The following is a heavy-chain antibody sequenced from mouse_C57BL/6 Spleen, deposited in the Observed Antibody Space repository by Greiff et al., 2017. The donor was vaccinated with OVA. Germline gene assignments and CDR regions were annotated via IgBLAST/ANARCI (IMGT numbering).Heavy chain of an antibody. Sequence: EVMLVESGEGLVKPGGSLKLSCAASGFTFSSYAMSWVRQTPEQRLEWVAYISSGGDYIYYADTVKGRFTISRDNARTTLYLQMSSLKSEDTAMYYCTRGGNYFDYWGQGTTLTVSS. CDR1: GFTFSSYA. J-gene: IGHJ2*01. V-gene: IGHV5-9-1*02. CDR3: TRGGNYFDY. CDR2: ISSGGDYI.